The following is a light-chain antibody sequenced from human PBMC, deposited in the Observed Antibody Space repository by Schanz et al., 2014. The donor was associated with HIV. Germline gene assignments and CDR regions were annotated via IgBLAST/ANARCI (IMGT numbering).Light chain of an antibody. V-gene: IGKV1-39*01. Sequence: DIQMTQSPSSLSASVGDRVTITCRASQSIISYLNWYQQKPGKAPKLLIYAASTLQSGVPSRFSGSGSGTDFTLTISSLQPEDFATYYCQQTYITPLTFGGGTKVEIK. CDR3: QQTYITPLT. CDR2: AAS. J-gene: IGKJ4*01. CDR1: QSIISY.